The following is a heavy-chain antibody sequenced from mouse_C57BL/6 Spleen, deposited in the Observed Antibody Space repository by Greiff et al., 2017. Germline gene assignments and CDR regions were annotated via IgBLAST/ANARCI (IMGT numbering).Heavy chain of an antibody. D-gene: IGHD1-1*01. V-gene: IGHV1-42*01. J-gene: IGHJ2*01. CDR3: ARRYYGSPDY. Sequence: EVQLQQSGPELVKPGASVKISCKASGYSFTGYYMNWVKQSPEKSLEWIGEINPSTGGTTYNQKFKAKATLTVDKSSSTAYMQLKSLTSEDSAVYYCARRYYGSPDYWGQGTTLTVSS. CDR2: INPSTGGT. CDR1: GYSFTGYY.